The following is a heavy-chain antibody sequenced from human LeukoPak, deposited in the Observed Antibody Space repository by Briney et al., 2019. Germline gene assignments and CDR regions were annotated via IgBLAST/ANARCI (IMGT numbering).Heavy chain of an antibody. CDR1: GASISSYF. V-gene: IGHV4-59*01. J-gene: IGHJ4*02. CDR3: ARGGGNPPPED. Sequence: PSETLSLTCTVSGASISSYFWTWIRQPPGKGLEWIGYGFHTGRTNYSPSLQSRVTISVDTSKNQFSLKLNSVTAADTAVYYCARGGGNPPPEDWGQGIRVTVSS. CDR2: GFHTGRT.